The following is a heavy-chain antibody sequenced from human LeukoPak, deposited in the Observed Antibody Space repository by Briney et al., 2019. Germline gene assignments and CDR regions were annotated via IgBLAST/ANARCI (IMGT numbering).Heavy chain of an antibody. CDR3: AKDPYYYGSGSYYD. J-gene: IGHJ4*02. V-gene: IGHV3-23*01. CDR1: GFTFSSYG. D-gene: IGHD3-10*01. Sequence: GGSLRLSCSASGFTFSSYGMSWVRQAPGKGLEWVSAISGSGGSTYYADSVKGRFTISRDNSKNTLYLQMSSLRAEDTAVYYCAKDPYYYGSGSYYDWGQGTLVTVSS. CDR2: ISGSGGST.